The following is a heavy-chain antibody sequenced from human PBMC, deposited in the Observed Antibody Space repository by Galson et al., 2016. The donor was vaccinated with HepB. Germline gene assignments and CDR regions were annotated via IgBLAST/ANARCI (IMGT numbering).Heavy chain of an antibody. CDR1: GGPFSGNY. CDR3: ARGPNYDFWSGYRGFSFDI. J-gene: IGHJ4*02. CDR2: INYNGVA. V-gene: IGHV4-34*01. D-gene: IGHD3-3*01. Sequence: TLSLTCAVYGGPFSGNYWSWIRQPPGRGLEWIGEINYNGVATYNPSLKSRVTISVDTSKNQFSPNLNSVTAADTAVYYCARGPNYDFWSGYRGFSFDIWGQGTLVAVSS.